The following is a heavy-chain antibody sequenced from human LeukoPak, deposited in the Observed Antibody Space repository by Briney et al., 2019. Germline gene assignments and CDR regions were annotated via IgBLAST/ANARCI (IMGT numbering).Heavy chain of an antibody. CDR2: INPSGGST. CDR3: ARDFSITGLGELSVLAIGSEFDP. Sequence: ASVRVSCKAFGYTSPSSYMHWVGQAPGQGLGWMGIINPSGGSTSYAQKFQGRVTMTRDTSTSTVYMELSSLRSEDTAVYYCARDFSITGLGELSVLAIGSEFDPWGQGTLVTVSS. CDR1: GYTSPSSY. D-gene: IGHD3-16*02. J-gene: IGHJ5*02. V-gene: IGHV1-46*01.